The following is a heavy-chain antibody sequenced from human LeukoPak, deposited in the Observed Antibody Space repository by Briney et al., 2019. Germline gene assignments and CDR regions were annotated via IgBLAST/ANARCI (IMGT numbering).Heavy chain of an antibody. CDR3: ARDKTNWNYWWGILYYFDY. CDR1: GFTFSSYA. V-gene: IGHV3-30*04. Sequence: TGGSLRLSCAASGFTFSSYAMHWVRQAPGKGLEWVAVVSYDGSNKYYADSVKGRFTISRDNSKNTLYLQMNSLRAEDTAVYYCARDKTNWNYWWGILYYFDYWGQGTLVTVSS. CDR2: VSYDGSNK. J-gene: IGHJ4*02. D-gene: IGHD1-7*01.